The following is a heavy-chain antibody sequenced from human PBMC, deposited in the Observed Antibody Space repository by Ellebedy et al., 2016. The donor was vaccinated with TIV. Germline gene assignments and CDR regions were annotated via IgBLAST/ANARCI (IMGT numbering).Heavy chain of an antibody. CDR3: ARRLGYADSEIDF. V-gene: IGHV5-51*01. D-gene: IGHD4-17*01. CDR2: IYPGDSDT. J-gene: IGHJ4*02. CDR1: GYDFTDYW. Sequence: GESLKISCKVSGYDFTDYWIGWVRQMPGKGLESMGIIYPGDSDTRYSPSFEGQVTISVDKSVTTAYVEWSSLKASDTAMYYCARRLGYADSEIDFWGQGTLVTVSS.